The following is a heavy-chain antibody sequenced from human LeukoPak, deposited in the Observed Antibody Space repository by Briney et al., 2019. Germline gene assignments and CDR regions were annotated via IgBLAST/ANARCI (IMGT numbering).Heavy chain of an antibody. V-gene: IGHV3-21*01. CDR2: ISSSSSYI. Sequence: GGSLRLSCAASGFTLSSYSMNWARQAPGKGLEWVSSISSSSSYIYYADSVKGRFTISRDNAKNSLYLQMNSLRAEDTAVYYCARDLEMATTTESYWGQGTLVTVSS. CDR1: GFTLSSYS. D-gene: IGHD3-3*01. J-gene: IGHJ4*02. CDR3: ARDLEMATTTESY.